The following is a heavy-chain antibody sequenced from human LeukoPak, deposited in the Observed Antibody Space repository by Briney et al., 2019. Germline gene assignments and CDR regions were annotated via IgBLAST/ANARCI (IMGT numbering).Heavy chain of an antibody. CDR2: ISGSGGST. J-gene: IGHJ3*02. CDR3: AKDDYSSSSNDAFDI. Sequence: GGSLRLSCAASGFIFSSYAMSWVRQAPGKGLEWVSAISGSGGSTYYADSVKGRFTISRDNSKNTLYLQMNSLRAEDTAVYYCAKDDYSSSSNDAFDIWGQGTMVTVSS. CDR1: GFIFSSYA. V-gene: IGHV3-23*01. D-gene: IGHD6-6*01.